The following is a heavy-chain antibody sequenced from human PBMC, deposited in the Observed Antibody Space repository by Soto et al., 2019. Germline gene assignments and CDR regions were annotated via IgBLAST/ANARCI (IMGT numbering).Heavy chain of an antibody. V-gene: IGHV1-8*01. Sequence: QVPLVQSGAEVKKPGASVKVSCKASGYTFTNYDIHGVRQATGQGLEWMGWMNPDSGNTGQAKQFQGRVTMTRDTSISTAYMEMSSLRSEDTAVYYCARGRFRRTWFDPWGQGTLVTVSS. CDR1: GYTFTNYD. J-gene: IGHJ5*02. CDR2: MNPDSGNT. D-gene: IGHD3-16*01. CDR3: ARGRFRRTWFDP.